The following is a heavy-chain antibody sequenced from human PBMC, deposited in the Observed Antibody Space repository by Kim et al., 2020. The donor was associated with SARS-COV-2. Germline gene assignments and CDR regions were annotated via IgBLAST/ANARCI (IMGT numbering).Heavy chain of an antibody. Sequence: SETLSLTCTVSGGSISSYYWSWIRQPPGKGLEWIGYIYYSGSTNYNPSLKSRVTISVDTSKNQFSLKLSSVTAADTAVYYCASSPDGCSSSYWGQGTLVTVSS. D-gene: IGHD6-13*01. CDR3: ASSPDGCSSSY. CDR1: GGSISSYY. J-gene: IGHJ4*02. CDR2: IYYSGST. V-gene: IGHV4-59*01.